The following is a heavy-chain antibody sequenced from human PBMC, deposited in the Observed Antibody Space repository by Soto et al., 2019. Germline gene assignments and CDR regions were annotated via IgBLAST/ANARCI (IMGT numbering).Heavy chain of an antibody. J-gene: IGHJ4*02. CDR2: IYYSGST. D-gene: IGHD6-6*01. CDR1: GGSISSSSYY. Sequence: PSETLSLTCTVSGGSISSSSYYWGWIRQPPGKGLEWIGSIYYSGSTYYNPSLKSRVTISVDTSKNQFSLKLSSVTAADTAVYYCARYSSSLGLVFPWGQGTLVTVSS. V-gene: IGHV4-39*01. CDR3: ARYSSSLGLVFP.